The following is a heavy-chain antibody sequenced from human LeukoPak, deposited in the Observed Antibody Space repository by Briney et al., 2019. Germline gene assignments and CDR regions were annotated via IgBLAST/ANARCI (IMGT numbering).Heavy chain of an antibody. CDR1: GFTFSSYA. D-gene: IGHD4-17*01. Sequence: GGSLRLSCSASGFTFSSYAMHWVRQAPGKGLEYVSAISSNGGSTYYADSVKGRFTISRDNSKNTLSLQMDSLRAEDTAVYYCAKGSHGDHENWGQGTLVTVSS. CDR2: ISSNGGST. V-gene: IGHV3-64*04. J-gene: IGHJ4*02. CDR3: AKGSHGDHEN.